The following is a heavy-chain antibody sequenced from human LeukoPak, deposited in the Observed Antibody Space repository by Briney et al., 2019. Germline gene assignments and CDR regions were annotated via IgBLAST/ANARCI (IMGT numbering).Heavy chain of an antibody. CDR3: AKDTKPYYYDSSGYYTPPYFDY. Sequence: GRSLRLSCAASGXTFSNYGVHWVRQAPGKGLEWVAVISYDGNNKYYADSVKGRFTISRDNSKNTLYLQMNSLRAEDTAVYYCAKDTKPYYYDSSGYYTPPYFDYWGQGTLVTVSS. D-gene: IGHD3-22*01. J-gene: IGHJ4*02. CDR2: ISYDGNNK. CDR1: GXTFSNYG. V-gene: IGHV3-30*18.